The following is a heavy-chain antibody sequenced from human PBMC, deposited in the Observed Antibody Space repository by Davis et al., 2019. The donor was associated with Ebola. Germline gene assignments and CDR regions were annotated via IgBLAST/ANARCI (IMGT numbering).Heavy chain of an antibody. CDR2: LYHSGRT. CDR3: ARVYGDRGFDY. D-gene: IGHD4-17*01. V-gene: IGHV4-39*07. J-gene: IGHJ4*02. CDR1: GGSISSSSYY. Sequence: PSETLSLTCTVSGGSISSSSYYWGWIRQPQGKGLEWIGSLYHSGRTSYNPSLKSRVTISVDTSKNQFSLKLSSVTAADTAVYYCARVYGDRGFDYWGQGTLVTVSS.